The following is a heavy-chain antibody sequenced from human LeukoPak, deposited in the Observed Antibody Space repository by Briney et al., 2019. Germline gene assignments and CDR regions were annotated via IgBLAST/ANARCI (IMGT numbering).Heavy chain of an antibody. J-gene: IGHJ5*02. CDR1: GGSISSSSNY. D-gene: IGHD6-19*01. Sequence: SETLSLTCTVSGGSISSSSNYWGWIRQPPGKGLEWIGNIYYSGSTYYNPSLKSRVTISIDTSKNQFSLKLTSVTAADTAVYYCARAVYSSGSYRFDPWGQGTLVTVSS. CDR3: ARAVYSSGSYRFDP. CDR2: IYYSGST. V-gene: IGHV4-39*07.